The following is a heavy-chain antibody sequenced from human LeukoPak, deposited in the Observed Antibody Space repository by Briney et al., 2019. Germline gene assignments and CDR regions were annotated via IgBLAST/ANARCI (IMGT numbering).Heavy chain of an antibody. CDR3: ARGRDGDDFDY. D-gene: IGHD4-17*01. J-gene: IGHJ4*02. CDR1: GGSFSGYY. CDR2: INHSGST. Sequence: SETLSLTCAVYGGSFSGYYWSWIRQPPGKGLEWIGEINHSGSTNYNPSLKSRVTISVDTSKNQFSLKLSSVTAADTAVYYCARGRDGDDFDYWGQGKLVTVSS. V-gene: IGHV4-34*01.